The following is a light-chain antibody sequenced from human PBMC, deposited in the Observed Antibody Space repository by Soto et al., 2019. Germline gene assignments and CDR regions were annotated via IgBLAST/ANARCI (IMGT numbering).Light chain of an antibody. V-gene: IGLV1-40*01. CDR2: GDN. J-gene: IGLJ1*01. CDR1: TSNIGAPYD. CDR3: SSKRTTASLV. Sequence: QSVLTQPPSVSGAPGQRVSISCTGSTSNIGAPYDVHWYQHLPGTAPKLLIYGDNNRPSEVPDRFSGSKSGNTASLTISGLQAADEADYYCSSKRTTASLVFGTGTKVTVL.